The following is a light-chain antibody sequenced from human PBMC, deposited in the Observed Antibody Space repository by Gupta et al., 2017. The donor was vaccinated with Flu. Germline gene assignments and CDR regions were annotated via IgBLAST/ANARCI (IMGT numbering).Light chain of an antibody. CDR3: AAWDGSLNVYV. CDR2: RND. J-gene: IGLJ1*01. CDR1: TSNVGRDY. Sequence: QSVLIQPPSASAPPGQRVTISCSGFTSNVGRDYVYWYQQVPGMAPRLLISRNDQRPSGVPDRFSGSKSATSASLAISDLRSEDEADYYCAAWDGSLNVYVFGTGTKVTVL. V-gene: IGLV1-47*01.